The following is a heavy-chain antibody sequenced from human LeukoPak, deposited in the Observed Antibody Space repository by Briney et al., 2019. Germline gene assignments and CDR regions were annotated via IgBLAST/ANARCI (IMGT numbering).Heavy chain of an antibody. D-gene: IGHD3-22*01. V-gene: IGHV3-11*01. J-gene: IGHJ6*02. Sequence: GGSLRLSCAASGFTFSDYYMSWIRQAPGKGLEWVSYISSSGSTIYYADSVKGRFTISRDNAKNSLYLQMNSLRAEDTAVYYCARDLPITMIVAQYSGGMDVWGQGTPVTVSS. CDR2: ISSSGSTI. CDR1: GFTFSDYY. CDR3: ARDLPITMIVAQYSGGMDV.